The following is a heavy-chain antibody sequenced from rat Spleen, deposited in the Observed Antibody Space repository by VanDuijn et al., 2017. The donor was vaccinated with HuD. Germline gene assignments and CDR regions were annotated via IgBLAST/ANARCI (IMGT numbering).Heavy chain of an antibody. CDR3: VRHGYTRYYFDY. J-gene: IGHJ2*01. D-gene: IGHD1-9*01. V-gene: IGHV5-25*01. CDR1: GFTFSDYN. Sequence: EVQLVESGGGLVQPGRSMKLSCAASGFTFSDYNMAWVRQAPKKGLEWVADISSGGGGIYYPDSVQGRFTISRHNAKSTLYQQMDSLRSEDTATYYCVRHGYTRYYFDYWGQGVMVTVSS. CDR2: ISSGGGGI.